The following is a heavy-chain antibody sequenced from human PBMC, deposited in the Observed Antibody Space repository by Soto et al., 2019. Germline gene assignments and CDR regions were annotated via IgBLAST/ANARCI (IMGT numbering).Heavy chain of an antibody. D-gene: IGHD4-17*01. CDR2: ISWNSGNL. Sequence: EVQLVESGGGLVQPGRSLRLSCAASGFTFDDYAMHWVRQGPGKGLEWVSSISWNSGNLGYADSVKGRFTISRDNAKNSLYLQMNSLRGVDTALYYCAKGASTTVFAFNDYWGQGTLVTVSS. J-gene: IGHJ4*02. CDR1: GFTFDDYA. CDR3: AKGASTTVFAFNDY. V-gene: IGHV3-9*01.